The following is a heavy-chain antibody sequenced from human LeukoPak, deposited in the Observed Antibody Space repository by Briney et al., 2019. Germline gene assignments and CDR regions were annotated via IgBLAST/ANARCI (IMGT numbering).Heavy chain of an antibody. Sequence: PGGSLRLSCAASGFTFDDYAMHWVRQAPGKGLEWVSGISWNSGSIGYADSVKGRFTISRDNAKNSLYLQMNSLRAEDTALYYCAKDGSSSSWYSFSYYFDYWGQGTLVTVSS. CDR1: GFTFDDYA. J-gene: IGHJ4*02. V-gene: IGHV3-9*01. CDR2: ISWNSGSI. D-gene: IGHD6-13*01. CDR3: AKDGSSSSWYSFSYYFDY.